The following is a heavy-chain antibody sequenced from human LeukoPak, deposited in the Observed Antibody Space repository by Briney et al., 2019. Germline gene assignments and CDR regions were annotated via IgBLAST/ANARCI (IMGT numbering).Heavy chain of an antibody. CDR3: AKERSLEIAVAGTIFDY. CDR2: IYSGGDT. V-gene: IGHV3-66*01. J-gene: IGHJ4*02. D-gene: IGHD6-19*01. CDR1: GSTVSSNY. Sequence: GSLRLSCAASGSTVSSNYMGWVRQAPGKGLEWVSVIYSGGDTYYADSVKGRFTISRDNSKNMIYLEMSSLKAEDTAVYYCAKERSLEIAVAGTIFDYWGQGTLVTVSS.